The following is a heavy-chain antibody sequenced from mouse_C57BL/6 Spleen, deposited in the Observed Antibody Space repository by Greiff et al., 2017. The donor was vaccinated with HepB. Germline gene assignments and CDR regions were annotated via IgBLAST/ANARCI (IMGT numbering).Heavy chain of an antibody. CDR3: ASEGGSSLFDY. J-gene: IGHJ2*01. Sequence: QVQLKESGPELVKPGASVKISCKASGYAFSSSWMNWVKQRPGKGLEWIGRIYPGDGDTNYNGKFKGKATLTADKSSSTAYMQLSSLTSEDSAVYFCASEGGSSLFDYWGQGTTLTVSS. CDR1: GYAFSSSW. CDR2: IYPGDGDT. D-gene: IGHD1-1*01. V-gene: IGHV1-82*01.